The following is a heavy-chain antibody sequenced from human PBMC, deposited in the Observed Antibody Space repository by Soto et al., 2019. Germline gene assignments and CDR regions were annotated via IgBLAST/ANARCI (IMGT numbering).Heavy chain of an antibody. CDR2: MSYDGSNK. D-gene: IGHD6-19*01. CDR3: ARDKSPYSSGWHNRHLDY. CDR1: GFTFSSYA. V-gene: IGHV3-30-3*01. J-gene: IGHJ4*02. Sequence: QVQLVESGGGVVQPGRSLRLSCAASGFTFSSYAMRWVRQAPGKGLEWVAVMSYDGSNKYYADSVKGRFTISRDNSKNTLYLQMNSLRAEDTAVYYCARDKSPYSSGWHNRHLDYWGQGTLVTVSS.